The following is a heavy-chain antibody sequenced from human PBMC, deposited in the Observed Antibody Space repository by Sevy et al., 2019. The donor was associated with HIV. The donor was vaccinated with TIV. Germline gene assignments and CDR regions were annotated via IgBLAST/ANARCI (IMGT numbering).Heavy chain of an antibody. V-gene: IGHV3-30*02. Sequence: GGSLRLSCAASGFTFSNYDMHWVRQTPGKGLEWVARIRSRGDNQYYADSVKGRFTVSRDNSKNTLYLLMNSLRGEDTAVYYCSRESIDYNIPFEYWGQGTLVTVSS. D-gene: IGHD1-20*01. CDR1: GFTFSNYD. CDR3: SRESIDYNIPFEY. J-gene: IGHJ4*02. CDR2: IRSRGDNQ.